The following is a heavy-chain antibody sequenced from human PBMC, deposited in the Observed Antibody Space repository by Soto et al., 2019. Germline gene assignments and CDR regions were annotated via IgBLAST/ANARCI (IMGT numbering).Heavy chain of an antibody. D-gene: IGHD3-10*01. CDR3: ARSYGSGSYPDY. CDR1: GYSFTSYW. Sequence: VSLKISCKGSGYSFTSYWISWVRQMPGKGLEWMGRIDPSDSYTNYSPSFQGHVTISADKSISTAYLQWSSLKASDTAMYYCARSYGSGSYPDYWGQGTLVTVSS. V-gene: IGHV5-10-1*01. J-gene: IGHJ4*02. CDR2: IDPSDSYT.